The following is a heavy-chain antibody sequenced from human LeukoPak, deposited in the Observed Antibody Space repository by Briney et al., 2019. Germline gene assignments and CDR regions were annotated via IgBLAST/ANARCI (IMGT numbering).Heavy chain of an antibody. CDR2: IYPGDSDT. V-gene: IGHV5-51*01. Sequence: GESLKISCKGSGYSFTSYWIGWVRQMPGKGLEWVVIIYPGDSDTRYRPSLQGQVTISPDKSISTAYLQWSSLKASDPAMYYCASSLLYGSGSHRSYYYYGMDVWGQGTTVTVSS. CDR1: GYSFTSYW. CDR3: ASSLLYGSGSHRSYYYYGMDV. D-gene: IGHD3-10*01. J-gene: IGHJ6*02.